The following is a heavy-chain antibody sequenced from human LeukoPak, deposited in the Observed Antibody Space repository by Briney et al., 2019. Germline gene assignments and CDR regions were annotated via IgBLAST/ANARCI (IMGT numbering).Heavy chain of an antibody. D-gene: IGHD4-17*01. CDR2: ISGSGGST. Sequence: ETGGSLRLSCAASGFTFSSYAMSWVRQAPGKGLEWVSAISGSGGSTYYADSVKGRFTISRDNSKNTLYLQMNSLRAEDTAVYYCAKPSTVSTFWYFDLWGRGTLVTVSS. J-gene: IGHJ2*01. V-gene: IGHV3-23*01. CDR3: AKPSTVSTFWYFDL. CDR1: GFTFSSYA.